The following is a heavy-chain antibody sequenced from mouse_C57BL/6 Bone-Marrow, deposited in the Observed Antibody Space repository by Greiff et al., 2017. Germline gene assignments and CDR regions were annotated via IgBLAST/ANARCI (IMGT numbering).Heavy chain of an antibody. CDR3: ARGTMITTWYFDY. Sequence: QVQLQQPGAELVMPGASVKLSCKASGYTFTSYWITWVKQRPGQGLEWIGDIYPGSGSTNYNEKFKSKATLTVDTSSSTAYMQLSSLTSEDSAVYYCARGTMITTWYFDYWGQGTTLTVSS. CDR2: IYPGSGST. CDR1: GYTFTSYW. J-gene: IGHJ2*01. V-gene: IGHV1-55*01. D-gene: IGHD2-4*01.